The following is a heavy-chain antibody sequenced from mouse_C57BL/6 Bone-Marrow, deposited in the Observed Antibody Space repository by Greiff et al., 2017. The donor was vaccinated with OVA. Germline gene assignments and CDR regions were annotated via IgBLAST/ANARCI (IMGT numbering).Heavy chain of an antibody. V-gene: IGHV5-4*01. CDR3: AIDNGYYGGAMDY. CDR2: ISDGGSYT. CDR1: GFTFSSYA. D-gene: IGHD2-3*01. J-gene: IGHJ4*01. Sequence: EVQLVESGGGLVKPGGSLKLSCAASGFTFSSYAMSWVRQTPEKRLEWVATISDGGSYTYYPDNVKGRFTISRDNTKNNLYLQMSHLKSEDTAMYYCAIDNGYYGGAMDYWGQGTSVTVSS.